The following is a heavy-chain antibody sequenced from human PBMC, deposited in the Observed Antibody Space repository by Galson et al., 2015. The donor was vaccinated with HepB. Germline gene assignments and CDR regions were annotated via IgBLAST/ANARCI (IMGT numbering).Heavy chain of an antibody. V-gene: IGHV4-34*01. CDR1: GGSFSGYY. J-gene: IGHJ4*02. Sequence: QVQLQESGPGLVKPSETLSLTCAVYGGSFSGYYWSWIRQPPGKGLEWIGEINHSGSTNYNPSLKSRVTISVDTSKNQFSLKLSSVTAADTAVYYCARGRGQRLRGYYFDYWGQGTLVTVSS. CDR3: ARGRGQRLRGYYFDY. CDR2: INHSGST. D-gene: IGHD5-12*01.